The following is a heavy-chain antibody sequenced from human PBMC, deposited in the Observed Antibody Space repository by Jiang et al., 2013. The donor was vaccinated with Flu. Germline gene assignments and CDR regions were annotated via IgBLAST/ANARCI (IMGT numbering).Heavy chain of an antibody. CDR1: GYTFTAFY. V-gene: IGHV1-2*02. J-gene: IGHJ4*02. CDR2: IYPNSGDT. D-gene: IGHD6-19*01. CDR3: TRGKREEWLAYLDF. Sequence: VQLVESGAEAKKPGASVKVSCKTSGYTFTAFYIHWVRQAPGQGLEWMGWIYPNSGDTHYAQKYDARVTMTMDRSLTTAYMELRGLRYDDSAVYFCTRGKREEWLAYLDFWGQGTLVTVSS.